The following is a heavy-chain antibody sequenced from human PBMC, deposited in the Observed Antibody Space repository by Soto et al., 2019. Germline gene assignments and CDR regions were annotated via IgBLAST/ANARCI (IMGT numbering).Heavy chain of an antibody. D-gene: IGHD3-22*01. V-gene: IGHV4-61*01. CDR3: ARGRKYGGSGYFFEHYIDY. Sequence: PSETLSLTCTVSGVSVTTESHYWSWIRQPPGKGLEWIGYVHYSGSTNYNPSLKGRVLISIGTSKRQFSLELRSVTAADTAVYFCARGRKYGGSGYFFEHYIDYWGQGTTVTVYS. CDR2: VHYSGST. J-gene: IGHJ4*02. CDR1: GVSVTTESHY.